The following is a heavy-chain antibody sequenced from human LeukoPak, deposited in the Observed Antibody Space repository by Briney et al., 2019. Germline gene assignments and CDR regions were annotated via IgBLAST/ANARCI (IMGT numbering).Heavy chain of an antibody. J-gene: IGHJ4*02. CDR2: IKRDGSEI. CDR3: ARVPGDQGYYDS. D-gene: IGHD2-21*01. Sequence: PGGSLRLSCAASGFTFSSHWVSWVRQAPGKGLEWVATIKRDGSEIYYVDSVKGRFTISRDNAKSSLYLQMNGLRAEDTAVYYCARVPGDQGYYDSWGQGTLVTVSS. V-gene: IGHV3-7*03. CDR1: GFTFSSHW.